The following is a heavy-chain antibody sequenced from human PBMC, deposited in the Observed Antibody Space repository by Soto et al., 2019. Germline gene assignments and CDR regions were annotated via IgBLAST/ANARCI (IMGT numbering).Heavy chain of an antibody. V-gene: IGHV4-31*03. CDR3: AKAIGIDFSWFDS. J-gene: IGHJ5*01. D-gene: IGHD3-3*01. CDR2: IHHSGNS. CDR1: GGSINSGGHH. Sequence: QVKLQESGPGLVKTSQTLSLTCTVSGGSINSGGHHWSWIRQRPGKGLEWIGYIHHSGNSLYNPSLKSRVTMSVDTSNNQVSLRLTSLTVADTAVYYCAKAIGIDFSWFDSWGQGTLVSVSS.